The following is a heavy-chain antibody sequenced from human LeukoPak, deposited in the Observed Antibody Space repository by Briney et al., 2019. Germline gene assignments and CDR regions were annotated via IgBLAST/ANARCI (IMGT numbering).Heavy chain of an antibody. J-gene: IGHJ4*02. CDR2: IYTSGST. CDR3: ARVGRTGSGSYYSYFDY. Sequence: KPSETLSLTCTVSGGSISSNNLYWGWLRQPPGKGLEWIGRIYTSGSTNYNPSLKSRVTMSVDTSKNQFSLKLSSVTAADTAVYYCARVGRTGSGSYYSYFDYWGQGTLVTVSS. D-gene: IGHD3-10*01. V-gene: IGHV4-61*05. CDR1: GGSISSNNLY.